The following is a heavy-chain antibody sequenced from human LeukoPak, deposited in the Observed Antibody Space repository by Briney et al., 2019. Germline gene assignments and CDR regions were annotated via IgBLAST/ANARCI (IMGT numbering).Heavy chain of an antibody. Sequence: ASVKVSCKASGYTFTSYYMHWVRQAPGQGLEWMGRINPNSGGADYAQTFQGRVTMTWDTSISTGNMELSSLRSDDTAIYYCARGGFDYWGQGTLVTVSS. CDR1: GYTFTSYY. V-gene: IGHV1-2*06. CDR3: ARGGFDY. J-gene: IGHJ4*02. CDR2: INPNSGGA.